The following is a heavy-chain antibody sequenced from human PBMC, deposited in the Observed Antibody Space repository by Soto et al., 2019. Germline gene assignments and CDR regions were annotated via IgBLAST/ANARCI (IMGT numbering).Heavy chain of an antibody. D-gene: IGHD4-17*01. CDR2: INPNGGDT. Sequence: QVQLVQSGAEVKKPGASVTVSCKASVHTLADQYLHWVRQAPGQGLEWMGWINPNGGDTNYAQNFQGRVTMTRDTSITTAYMELSRLRSDDTAVYYSARDFTVTTMCFDYWGQGTLVTVSS. CDR1: VHTLADQY. J-gene: IGHJ4*02. CDR3: ARDFTVTTMCFDY. V-gene: IGHV1-2*02.